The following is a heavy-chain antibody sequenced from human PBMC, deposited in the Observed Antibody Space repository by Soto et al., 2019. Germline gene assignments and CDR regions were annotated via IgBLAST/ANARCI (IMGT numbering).Heavy chain of an antibody. J-gene: IGHJ4*02. CDR2: ISWDGGST. Sequence: GGSLRLSCAASGFTFDDYTMHWVRQAPGKGLEWVSLISWDGGSTYYADSVKGRFTISRDNSKNSLYLQMNSLRTEDTALYYCAKDMGIFGVGSFDYWGQGTLVTVSS. CDR3: AKDMGIFGVGSFDY. CDR1: GFTFDDYT. D-gene: IGHD3-3*02. V-gene: IGHV3-43*01.